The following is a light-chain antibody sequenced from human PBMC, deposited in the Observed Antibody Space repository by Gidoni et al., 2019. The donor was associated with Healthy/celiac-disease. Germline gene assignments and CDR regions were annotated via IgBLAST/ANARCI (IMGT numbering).Light chain of an antibody. J-gene: IGKJ1*01. Sequence: DIVMTQSPDSLSVSLGERATINCKSSQSVLYSSNNKNYLAWYQQKPGQPPKLLIYWASTRESGVPDRFSGSGSGTDFTLTISSLQAEDVAVYYCQQYYSPPPAFGQXTKVEIK. CDR3: QQYYSPPPA. V-gene: IGKV4-1*01. CDR1: QSVLYSSNNKNY. CDR2: WAS.